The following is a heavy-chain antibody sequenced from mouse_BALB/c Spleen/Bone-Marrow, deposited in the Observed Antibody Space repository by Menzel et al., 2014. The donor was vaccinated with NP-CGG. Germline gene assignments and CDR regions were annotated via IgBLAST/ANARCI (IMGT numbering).Heavy chain of an antibody. J-gene: IGHJ4*01. CDR2: ISSGGSYT. CDR1: GFTFSSYT. CDR3: TRDGKGNYDYAMDY. D-gene: IGHD2-1*01. Sequence: EVQVVESGGGLAKPGGSLKLSCAASGFTFSSYTMSWVRQTPEKRLEWVATISSGGSYTYYPDSVKGRFTISRDNAKNTLYLQMSSLKSEDTAMYYCTRDGKGNYDYAMDYWGQGTSVTVSS. V-gene: IGHV5-6-4*01.